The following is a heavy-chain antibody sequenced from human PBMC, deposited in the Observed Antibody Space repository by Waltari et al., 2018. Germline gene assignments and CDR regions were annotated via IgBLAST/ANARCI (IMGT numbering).Heavy chain of an antibody. D-gene: IGHD1-1*01. CDR2: IDWDDDK. V-gene: IGHV2-70*01. J-gene: IGHJ3*02. CDR3: ARSTYKNAFDI. CDR1: GFSFSTSGMC. Sequence: QVTVRESGPALVKPTQNLTLTCTFSGFSFSTSGMCVSWIRQPPGKALEWLALIDWDDDKYYSTSLKTRLTISKDTSNNQVVLTMTNMDPVYTATYYCARSTYKNAFDIWGQGTMVTVSS.